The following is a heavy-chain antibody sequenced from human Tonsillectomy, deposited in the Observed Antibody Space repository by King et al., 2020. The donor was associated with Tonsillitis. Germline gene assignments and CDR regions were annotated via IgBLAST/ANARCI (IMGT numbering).Heavy chain of an antibody. CDR3: ARVGDGYNTERIHEY. J-gene: IGHJ4*02. CDR2: ISSYNGNT. CDR1: GYTFTSYH. Sequence: VQLVESGGEVKKPGASVKVSCQASGYTFTSYHISWVRQAPGQGLEWMGWISSYNGNTNYAQKLQGRVTMTTDTSTSTAYMELRSLRSDDTAVYYCARVGDGYNTERIHEYWGRGTLVSVSS. V-gene: IGHV1-18*01. D-gene: IGHD5-24*01.